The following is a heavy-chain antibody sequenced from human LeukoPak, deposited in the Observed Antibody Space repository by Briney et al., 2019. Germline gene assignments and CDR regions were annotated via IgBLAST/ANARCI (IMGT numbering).Heavy chain of an antibody. CDR3: ARDCSSTGKHAFDI. J-gene: IGHJ3*02. D-gene: IGHD2-2*01. CDR2: INPNSGGT. V-gene: IGHV1-2*02. CDR1: GGTFSSYA. Sequence: EASVKVSCKASGGTFSSYAISWVRQAPGQGLEWMGWINPNSGGTNYAQKFQGRVTMTRDTSISTAYMELSRLRSDDTAVYYCARDCSSTGKHAFDIWGQGTMVTVSS.